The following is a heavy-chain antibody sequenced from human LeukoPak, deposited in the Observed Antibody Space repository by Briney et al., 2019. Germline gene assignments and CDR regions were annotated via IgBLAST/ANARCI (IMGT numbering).Heavy chain of an antibody. Sequence: PSETLSLTCTVSGGSISSSSDYWVWIRQPPGKGLESIGSMYYSGSAYYNPSLKSRVTISVDTSKNQFPLRLSSVTAADTAVYYCARSRWLAPGLYDYWGQGTLVTVSS. CDR1: GGSISSSSDY. CDR2: MYYSGSA. J-gene: IGHJ4*02. CDR3: ARSRWLAPGLYDY. V-gene: IGHV4-39*01. D-gene: IGHD6-19*01.